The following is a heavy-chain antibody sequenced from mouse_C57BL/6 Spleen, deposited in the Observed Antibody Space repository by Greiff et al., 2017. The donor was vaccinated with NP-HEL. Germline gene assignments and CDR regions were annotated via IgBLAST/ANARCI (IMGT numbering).Heavy chain of an antibody. CDR3: ARDPGYYAMDY. J-gene: IGHJ4*01. V-gene: IGHV5-16*01. CDR1: GFTFSDYY. Sequence: EVHLVESEGGLVQPGSSMKLSCTASGFTFSDYYMAWVRQVPEKGLEWVANINYDGSSTYYLDSLKSRFIISRDNAKNILYLQMSSLKSEDTATYYCARDPGYYAMDYWGQGTSVTVSS. CDR2: INYDGSST.